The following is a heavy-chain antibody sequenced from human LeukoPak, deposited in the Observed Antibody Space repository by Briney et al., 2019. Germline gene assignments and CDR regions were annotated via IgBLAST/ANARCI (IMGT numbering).Heavy chain of an antibody. CDR1: GYTFTGYY. Sequence: ASLKVSCKASGYTFTGYYIHWVRQAPGQGLECMGWINPNSGDTHFARKFQDMVTMTRDTSITTVYMSLTRLTSADTAVYYCAGGPLINSRGRHAHFDFWGQGTGVTVSS. CDR3: AGGPLINSRGRHAHFDF. D-gene: IGHD3-22*01. CDR2: INPNSGDT. J-gene: IGHJ4*02. V-gene: IGHV1-2*02.